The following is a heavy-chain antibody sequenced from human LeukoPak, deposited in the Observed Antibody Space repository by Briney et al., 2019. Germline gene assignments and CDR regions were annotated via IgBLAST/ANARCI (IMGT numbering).Heavy chain of an antibody. V-gene: IGHV3-7*01. CDR2: IKRDGSEK. J-gene: IGHJ6*03. CDR1: GFTFSSYW. Sequence: PGGSLSLSCAASGFTFSSYWMTWVRQAPGKGLEWVANIKRDGSEKYYVDSVKGRFTISRDNAKNSLYLQMNSLRSEDTAVYYCRVYSSSYSYYYYMDVWGKGTTVTVSS. D-gene: IGHD6-6*01. CDR3: RVYSSSYSYYYYMDV.